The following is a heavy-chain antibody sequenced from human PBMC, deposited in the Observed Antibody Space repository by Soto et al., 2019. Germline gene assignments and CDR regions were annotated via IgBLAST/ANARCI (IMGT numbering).Heavy chain of an antibody. J-gene: IGHJ6*02. Sequence: PGGSLRLSCAASGITFSKAWMNWVRQSPGKGLEWVGRIKSRSDGGTTDYAAPVKGRFTISRDDSKDTLWLQMNSPKTEDTAVYYCTTNFYSDHGMDVWGQGTTVTVSS. CDR2: IKSRSDGGTT. CDR1: GITFSKAW. V-gene: IGHV3-15*01. D-gene: IGHD4-17*01. CDR3: TTNFYSDHGMDV.